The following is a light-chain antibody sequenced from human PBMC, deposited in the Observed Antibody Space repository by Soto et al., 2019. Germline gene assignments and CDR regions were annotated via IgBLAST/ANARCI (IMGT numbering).Light chain of an antibody. CDR1: SSDVGAYNL. CDR2: EVS. CDR3: SSHAGGNHWGV. J-gene: IGLJ3*02. V-gene: IGLV2-8*01. Sequence: QSALTQPPSASGSPGQSVTISCTGTSSDVGAYNLVSWYQQHPGKAPKLMIYEVSKRPSGVPDRLSGSKSGNTASLTVSGLQADDEADYFCSSHAGGNHWGVFGGGTKLTVL.